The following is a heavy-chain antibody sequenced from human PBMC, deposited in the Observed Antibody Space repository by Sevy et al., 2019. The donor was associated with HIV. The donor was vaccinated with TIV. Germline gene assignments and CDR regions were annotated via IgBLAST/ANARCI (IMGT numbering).Heavy chain of an antibody. CDR3: ARGQYSYGYWREFDY. CDR2: IYYSGNT. J-gene: IGHJ4*02. V-gene: IGHV4-59*01. CDR1: GGYMSSFY. Sequence: SETLSLTCTVSGGYMSSFYWSWIRQPPGKGLEWIGYIYYSGNTNYSPSLKSRVTISLDTSNNQFSLNLSSVTAADTAVYYCARGQYSYGYWREFDYWGQGTLVTVSS. D-gene: IGHD5-18*01.